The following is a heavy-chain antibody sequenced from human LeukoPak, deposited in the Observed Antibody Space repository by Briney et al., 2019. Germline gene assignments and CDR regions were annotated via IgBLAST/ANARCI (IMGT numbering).Heavy chain of an antibody. CDR2: INHSGST. CDR1: GGSFSGYY. Sequence: NASETLSFTCAVYGGSFSGYYWSWIRQPPGKGLEWIGEINHSGSTNYNPSLKSRVTISVDTSKNQFSLKLSSVTAADTAVYYCASLQQWLAPIDYWGQGTLVTVSS. J-gene: IGHJ4*02. D-gene: IGHD6-19*01. V-gene: IGHV4-34*01. CDR3: ASLQQWLAPIDY.